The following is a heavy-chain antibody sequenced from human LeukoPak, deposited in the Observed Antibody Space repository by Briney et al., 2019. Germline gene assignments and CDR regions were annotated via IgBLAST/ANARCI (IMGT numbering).Heavy chain of an antibody. V-gene: IGHV1-8*01. CDR3: ARAIGAFDI. CDR2: LNPSSGHT. Sequence: ASVKVSCKASGYTFTSYDINWVRQATGQGLEWMGWLNPSSGHTAYAQKFQGRVTITADKSTSTAYMELSSLRSEGTAVYYCARAIGAFDIWGQGTMVTVSS. CDR1: GYTFTSYD. D-gene: IGHD3-10*01. J-gene: IGHJ3*02.